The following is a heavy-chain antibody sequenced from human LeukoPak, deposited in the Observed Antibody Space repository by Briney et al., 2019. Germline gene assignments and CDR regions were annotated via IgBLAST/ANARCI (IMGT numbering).Heavy chain of an antibody. J-gene: IGHJ4*02. CDR3: ARSSRGVIGLLDY. Sequence: ASVKVSCKASGYTFSDYTINWVRQAPGQGLEGVGWINTNTGDPIYARGFKGRFVLSVDKSVNTAYLEIASLQTEDNAVYYCARSSRGVIGLLDYWGQGTLVTVSS. CDR2: INTNTGDP. CDR1: GYTFSDYT. V-gene: IGHV7-4-1*01. D-gene: IGHD3-10*01.